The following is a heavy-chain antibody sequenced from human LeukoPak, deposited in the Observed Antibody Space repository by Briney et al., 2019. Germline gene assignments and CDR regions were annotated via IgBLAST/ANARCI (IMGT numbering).Heavy chain of an antibody. CDR2: INPSSVST. Sequence: ASVKVSCRASGYTFTSYYLHWVRQAPGQGLEWMGIINPSSVSTNYAQKFQGRVTMTRDTSTTTVYMELSSLRSDDTAVYYCARGDSGSCLIYWGQGTLVTVSS. CDR3: ARGDSGSCLIY. J-gene: IGHJ4*02. D-gene: IGHD1-26*01. V-gene: IGHV1-46*01. CDR1: GYTFTSYY.